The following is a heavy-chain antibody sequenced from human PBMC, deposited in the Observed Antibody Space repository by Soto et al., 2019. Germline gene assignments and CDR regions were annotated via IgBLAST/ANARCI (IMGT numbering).Heavy chain of an antibody. D-gene: IGHD3-22*01. CDR3: ARGLYFYDNSGYLPFDY. CDR1: GFTVNGNY. V-gene: IGHV3-53*01. J-gene: IGHJ4*02. Sequence: EVQLVESGGGLIQPGGSLRLSCAASGFTVNGNYMSWVRQAPGKGLEWVALIYSGGNTYYADYVKGRFTISRDNSKHQLYLQMNSLRAEDTAVYYCARGLYFYDNSGYLPFDYWGQGNLVTVSS. CDR2: IYSGGNT.